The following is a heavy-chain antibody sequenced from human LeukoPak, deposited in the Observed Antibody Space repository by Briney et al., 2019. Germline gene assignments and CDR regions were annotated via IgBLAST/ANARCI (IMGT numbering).Heavy chain of an antibody. CDR3: AKDRVYNGGWGNWLDP. CDR1: GFTFSSYA. Sequence: GGSLRLSCAASGFTFSSYAMSWVRQAPGKGLEWVSAISGSGGSTYYADSVKGRFTISRDNSKSTLYLQMNSLRAEDTAVYYCAKDRVYNGGWGNWLDPWGQGSLVTVSS. CDR2: ISGSGGST. J-gene: IGHJ5*02. D-gene: IGHD6-25*01. V-gene: IGHV3-23*01.